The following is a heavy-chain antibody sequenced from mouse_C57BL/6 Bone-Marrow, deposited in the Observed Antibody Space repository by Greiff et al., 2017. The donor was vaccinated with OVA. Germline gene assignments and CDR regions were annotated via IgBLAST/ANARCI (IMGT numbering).Heavy chain of an antibody. CDR2: ISDGGSYT. J-gene: IGHJ4*01. V-gene: IGHV5-4*01. CDR1: GFTFSSYA. D-gene: IGHD6-2*01. Sequence: EVQLVESGGGLVKPGGSLKLSCAASGFTFSSYAMSWVRQTPEKRLEWVATISDGGSYTYYPDSVKGRFTISRDNAKNNLYLQMSHLKSEDTAMYYCAREGLVWYAMDYWGQGTSVTVSS. CDR3: AREGLVWYAMDY.